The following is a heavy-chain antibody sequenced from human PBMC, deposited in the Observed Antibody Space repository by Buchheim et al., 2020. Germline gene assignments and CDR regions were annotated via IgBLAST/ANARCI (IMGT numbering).Heavy chain of an antibody. CDR3: ARQITMVRGLTAQDYHYMDV. Sequence: QVQLQQWGAGLLKPSETLSLTCAVYGGSFSGYYWSWIRQPPGKGLEWIGSIYYGGSTYYNPSLKSRVTISVDTSKNQFSLKLSSVTAADTAVYYCARQITMVRGLTAQDYHYMDVWGKGTT. CDR1: GGSFSGYY. V-gene: IGHV4-34*01. D-gene: IGHD3-10*01. J-gene: IGHJ6*03. CDR2: IYYGGST.